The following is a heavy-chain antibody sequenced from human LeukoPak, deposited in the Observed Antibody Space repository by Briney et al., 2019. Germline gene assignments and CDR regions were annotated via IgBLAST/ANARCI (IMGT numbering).Heavy chain of an antibody. CDR2: IYYSGST. Sequence: SSETLSLTCTVSGGSISSYYWSWIRQPPGKGLEWIGYIYYSGSTNYNPSLKSRVTISVDTSKNQFSLKLGSVTAADTAVYYCTYSGSNYPDYWGQGTLVTVSS. J-gene: IGHJ4*02. CDR1: GGSISSYY. D-gene: IGHD1-26*01. V-gene: IGHV4-59*12. CDR3: TYSGSNYPDY.